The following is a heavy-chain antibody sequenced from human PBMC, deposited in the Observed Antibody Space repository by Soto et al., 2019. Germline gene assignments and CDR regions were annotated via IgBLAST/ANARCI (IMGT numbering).Heavy chain of an antibody. CDR3: ARLVVVAPVANA. Sequence: PSETLSLTCSVSGGSISYNSYYWGWIRQPPGKGLEWVGGIFYTGTTYYSPSLKDRVTISVDTSKNSFSLNLTSVTAADTAVYLCARLVVVAPVANAWGQGTLATVYS. J-gene: IGHJ5*02. CDR1: GGSISYNSYY. V-gene: IGHV4-39*02. D-gene: IGHD2-2*01. CDR2: IFYTGTT.